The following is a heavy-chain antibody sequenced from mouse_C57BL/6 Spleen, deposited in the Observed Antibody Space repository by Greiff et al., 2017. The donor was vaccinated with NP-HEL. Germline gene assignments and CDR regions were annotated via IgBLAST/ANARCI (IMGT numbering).Heavy chain of an antibody. D-gene: IGHD1-1*01. V-gene: IGHV3-8*01. J-gene: IGHJ1*03. CDR1: GYSITSDY. CDR3: ARYPYYYGSSHRYFDV. Sequence: EVKLVESGPGLAKPSQTLSLTCSVTGYSITSDYWNWIRKFPGNKLEYMGYISYSGSTYYNPSLKSRISITRDTSKNQYYLQLNSVTTEDTATYYCARYPYYYGSSHRYFDVWGTGTTVTVSS. CDR2: ISYSGST.